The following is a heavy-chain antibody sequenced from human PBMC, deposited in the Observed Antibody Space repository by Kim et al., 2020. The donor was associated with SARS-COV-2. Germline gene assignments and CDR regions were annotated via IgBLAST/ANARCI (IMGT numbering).Heavy chain of an antibody. Sequence: GGSLRLSCSASGFTFSNYAMTWVRQAPGKGLEWVSAISSSGRSTYYADSVKGRFTISRDNSKNTLFLEINNLRAEDTGKYYCAKGHFQHRYSSGWESWGQGTLVTVSS. CDR2: ISSSGRST. CDR1: GFTFSNYA. CDR3: AKGHFQHRYSSGWES. J-gene: IGHJ5*02. V-gene: IGHV3-23*01. D-gene: IGHD3-22*01.